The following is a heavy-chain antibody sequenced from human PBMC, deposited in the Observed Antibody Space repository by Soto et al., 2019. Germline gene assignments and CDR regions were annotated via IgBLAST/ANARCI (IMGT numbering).Heavy chain of an antibody. V-gene: IGHV4-30-4*01. J-gene: IGHJ4*02. CDR3: VGTGTADDL. D-gene: IGHD2-21*02. CDR1: GASVTSGDYY. Sequence: QVLLQESGPGLVKPSQTLSLTCTVSGASVTSGDYYWSCIRQPPGKGLEWIGYIYNNGGSYYNPSLKGRLTISIDTSKNHFSLKLKSVTAADTAIYYCVGTGTADDLWGRGTLVTVSS. CDR2: IYNNGGS.